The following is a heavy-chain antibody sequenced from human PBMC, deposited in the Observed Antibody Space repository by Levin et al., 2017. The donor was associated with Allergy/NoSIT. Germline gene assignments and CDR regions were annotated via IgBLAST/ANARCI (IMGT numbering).Heavy chain of an antibody. CDR2: ISSSTSYI. Sequence: GESLKISCAASGFTFNSYSMNWVRQAPGKGLEWVSSISSSTSYIYYADSVKGRFTISRDNAKNSLYLQMNSLRAEDTAVYYCARGSGYIYGLYYFDYWGQGTLVTVSS. J-gene: IGHJ4*02. V-gene: IGHV3-21*06. CDR3: ARGSGYIYGLYYFDY. CDR1: GFTFNSYS. D-gene: IGHD5-18*01.